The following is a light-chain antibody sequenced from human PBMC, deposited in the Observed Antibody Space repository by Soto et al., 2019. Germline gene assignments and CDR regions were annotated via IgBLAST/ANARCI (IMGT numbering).Light chain of an antibody. J-gene: IGKJ2*01. CDR3: QLYGNSPPST. CDR1: QSVRSSY. CDR2: GAS. V-gene: IGKV3-20*01. Sequence: EIVLTQSPGTLSLSPGERATLSCRASQSVRSSYLAWYQQKPGQAPRLLIYGASSRATGIPDRFSGSGSGPDFTLTISRLEPEDFAVYYCQLYGNSPPSTFGQGTKLEIK.